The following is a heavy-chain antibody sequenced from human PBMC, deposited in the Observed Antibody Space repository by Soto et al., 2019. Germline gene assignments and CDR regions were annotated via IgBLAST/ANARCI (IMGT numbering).Heavy chain of an antibody. D-gene: IGHD5-18*01. J-gene: IGHJ5*02. V-gene: IGHV3-48*02. CDR2: ISGSSRTI. CDR1: GFTFGGNR. CDR3: ARGSRGYSYGLNWFDP. Sequence: EVQLVESGGGLVQPGGSWNPPCEALGFTFGGNRLNGAGRPQGKGREGFSYISGSSRTIYYADSVKGRFTISRDNAKNSLYLQMNSLRDEDTAVYYCARGSRGYSYGLNWFDPWGQGTLVTVSS.